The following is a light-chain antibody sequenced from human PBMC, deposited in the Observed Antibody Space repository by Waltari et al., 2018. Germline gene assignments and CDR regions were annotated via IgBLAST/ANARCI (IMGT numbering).Light chain of an antibody. Sequence: QSVLTQPPSVSGAPGQRVSISCTGSGSNLGAGYDVHWYQQNPGKAPKLLLYGTSTLPPGVPDRLFGSQSGTSASLAITALQAEDEAEYYCQSYDTSLSVVFGGGTKLTVL. CDR3: QSYDTSLSVV. J-gene: IGLJ2*01. CDR1: GSNLGAGYD. V-gene: IGLV1-40*01. CDR2: GTS.